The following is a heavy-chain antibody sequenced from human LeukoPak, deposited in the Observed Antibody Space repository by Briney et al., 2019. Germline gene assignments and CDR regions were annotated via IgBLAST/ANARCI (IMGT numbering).Heavy chain of an antibody. D-gene: IGHD4-11*01. Sequence: PGGSLRLSCAASGFTFSSYWMNWVRRAPGKGLEWVANINKDGSEKYYVDSVKGRFTISRDNAKNSLYLQMNSLRADDTAVYYCARYSNWAFDYWGQGTLVTVSS. V-gene: IGHV3-7*04. CDR3: ARYSNWAFDY. J-gene: IGHJ4*02. CDR2: INKDGSEK. CDR1: GFTFSSYW.